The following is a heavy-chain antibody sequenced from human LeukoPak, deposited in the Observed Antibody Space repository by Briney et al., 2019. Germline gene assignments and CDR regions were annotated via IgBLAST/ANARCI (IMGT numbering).Heavy chain of an antibody. J-gene: IGHJ4*02. Sequence: SETLSLTCAVYGGSFSGYYWSRIRQPPGKGLEWIRYIYYSGSTYYNPSLKSRVTISVDTSKNQFSLKLSSVTAADTAVYYCARYHYSDSSGYTYYFDYWRPGTLVTVSS. V-gene: IGHV4-30-4*08. CDR1: GGSFSGYY. CDR2: IYYSGST. CDR3: ARYHYSDSSGYTYYFDY. D-gene: IGHD3-22*01.